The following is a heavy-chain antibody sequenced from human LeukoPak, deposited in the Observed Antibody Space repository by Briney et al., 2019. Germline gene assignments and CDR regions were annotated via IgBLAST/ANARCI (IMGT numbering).Heavy chain of an antibody. CDR2: IKQDGSEK. D-gene: IGHD1-7*01. V-gene: IGHV3-7*01. Sequence: PGGSLRLSCAASGFTFSNYWMSWVRQAPGEGLQWVANIKQDGSEKYYVDSVEGRFTISRDNAKKSLYLQMNSLRAEDTAVYYCAREDDWNYEDYWGQGTLVTVSS. CDR3: AREDDWNYEDY. CDR1: GFTFSNYW. J-gene: IGHJ4*02.